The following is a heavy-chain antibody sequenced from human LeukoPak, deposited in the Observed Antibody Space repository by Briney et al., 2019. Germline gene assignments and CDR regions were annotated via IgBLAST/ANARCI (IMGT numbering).Heavy chain of an antibody. CDR3: ARREPAGYMDV. Sequence: PSETLSLTCTVSGGSISSSSYYWGWIRQPPGKGLEWIGSIYYSGSTYYNPSLKSRVTISVDTSKNQFPLKLSSVTAADTAVYYCARREPAGYMDVWGKGTTVTVSS. CDR2: IYYSGST. J-gene: IGHJ6*03. D-gene: IGHD1-14*01. V-gene: IGHV4-39*01. CDR1: GGSISSSSYY.